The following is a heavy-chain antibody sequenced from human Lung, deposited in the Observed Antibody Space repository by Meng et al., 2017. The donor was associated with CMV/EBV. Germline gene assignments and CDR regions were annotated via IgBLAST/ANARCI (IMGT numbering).Heavy chain of an antibody. CDR2: INPNSGGT. J-gene: IGHJ4*02. D-gene: IGHD6-13*01. V-gene: IGHV1-2*02. CDR3: AREARAAGTDEYFDY. CDR1: GYTFTGYY. Sequence: SVKVSCXASGYTFTGYYMHWVRQAPGQGLEWMGWINPNSGGTNYAQKFQGRVIMTRDTSISTTYMELSRLRSDDTAVYYCAREARAAGTDEYFDYWGQGTLVTVSS.